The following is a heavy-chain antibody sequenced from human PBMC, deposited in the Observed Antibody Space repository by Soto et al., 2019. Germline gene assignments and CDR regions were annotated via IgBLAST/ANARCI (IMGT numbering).Heavy chain of an antibody. V-gene: IGHV4-34*01. Sequence: QVQLQQWGAGLLKPSETLSLTCVVYGGSFSGYYWSWIRQPPGKGLEWIGEINHSGSTNYNPSLKSRVPISVDTSKNQFSLKLSSVTAADTAVYYCARGALLWTLRYFQHWGQGTLVTVSS. CDR3: ARGALLWTLRYFQH. D-gene: IGHD3-10*01. CDR1: GGSFSGYY. J-gene: IGHJ1*01. CDR2: INHSGST.